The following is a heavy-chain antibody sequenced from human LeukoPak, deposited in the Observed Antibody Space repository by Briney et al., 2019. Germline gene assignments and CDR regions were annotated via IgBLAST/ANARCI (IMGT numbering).Heavy chain of an antibody. V-gene: IGHV4-39*01. D-gene: IGHD3-22*01. CDR2: INNAGST. CDR3: ARRSPDGRGYYHLDF. Sequence: SETLSLTCSVSGGSMGGDTLLWAWIRQPPGKGLECIGSINNAGSTYYNPSLQSRVTISVDASKNQFSLRLTSVTAADTAIYYCARRSPDGRGYYHLDFWGQGTLVTVSA. CDR1: GGSMGGDTLL. J-gene: IGHJ4*02.